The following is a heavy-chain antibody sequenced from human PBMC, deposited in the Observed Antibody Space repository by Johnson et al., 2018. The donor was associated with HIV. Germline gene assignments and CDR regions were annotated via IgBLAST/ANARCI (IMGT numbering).Heavy chain of an antibody. J-gene: IGHJ4*03. CDR1: GFAFSSYA. CDR3: ASGDDDGF. D-gene: IGHD5-12*01. Sequence: QVHLVESGGGVVQPGRSLRLSCAASGFAFSSYAVHWVRQAPGKGLEWVAVISYDGSNKYYADSVKGRFTISRDNSKNTLYLQMNSLRAEDTAVYYCASGDDDGFWGRGTLVTVSS. V-gene: IGHV3-30*04. CDR2: ISYDGSNK.